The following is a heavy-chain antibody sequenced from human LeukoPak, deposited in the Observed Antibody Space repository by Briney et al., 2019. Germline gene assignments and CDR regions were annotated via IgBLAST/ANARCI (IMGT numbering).Heavy chain of an antibody. Sequence: PSETLSLTCAVSGGSISSSNWWSWVRQPPGKGLEWIGEIYHSGSTNYNPSLKSRVTISVDTSKNQFSLKLSSVTAADTAVYYCAREVGLAAAEYNWFDPWGQGTLVTVSS. J-gene: IGHJ5*02. CDR3: AREVGLAAAEYNWFDP. D-gene: IGHD6-13*01. V-gene: IGHV4-4*02. CDR1: GGSISSSNW. CDR2: IYHSGST.